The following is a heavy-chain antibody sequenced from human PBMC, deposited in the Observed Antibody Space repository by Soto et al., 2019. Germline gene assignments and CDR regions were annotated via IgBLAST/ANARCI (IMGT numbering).Heavy chain of an antibody. CDR2: IDGRGLEP. J-gene: IGHJ4*02. CDR3: AKVEYGLFDY. V-gene: IGHV3-23*01. CDR1: GLSFSQHG. D-gene: IGHD6-6*01. Sequence: EVQLLESGGGLVQPGGSLRLSCTASGLSFSQHGMSWVRLAPGKGLEWVSAIDGRGLEPLYADSGKGRFTISRDNSKNTVYLVMNNLRAEDTSIYYCAKVEYGLFDYWGQGIQVTVSS.